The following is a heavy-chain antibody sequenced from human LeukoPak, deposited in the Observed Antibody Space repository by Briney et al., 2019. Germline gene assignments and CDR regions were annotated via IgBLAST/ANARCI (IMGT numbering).Heavy chain of an antibody. Sequence: ASVKVSCKASGYTFTGYYIHWVRQAPGQGLEWMGWINPDSGGTNYAQNFQGRGTMTRDTSISTAYMELNRLRSDDTAVYYCARVASAVYSDYWGQGTLVTVSS. CDR3: ARVASAVYSDY. J-gene: IGHJ4*02. CDR1: GYTFTGYY. V-gene: IGHV1-2*02. CDR2: INPDSGGT.